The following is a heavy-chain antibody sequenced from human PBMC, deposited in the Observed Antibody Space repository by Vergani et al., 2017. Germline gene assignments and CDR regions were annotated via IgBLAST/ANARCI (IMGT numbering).Heavy chain of an antibody. V-gene: IGHV4-61*02. CDR3: AREDPGNYYYGMDV. Sequence: QVQLQQWGPGLVKPSQTLSLTCTVSGGSISSGSYYWSWIRQPAGKGLEWIGRIYTSGSTNYNPSLKSRVTISVDTSKNQFSLKLRSGTAADTAVYYCAREDPGNYYYGMDVWGQGP. CDR1: GGSISSGSYY. J-gene: IGHJ6*02. CDR2: IYTSGST.